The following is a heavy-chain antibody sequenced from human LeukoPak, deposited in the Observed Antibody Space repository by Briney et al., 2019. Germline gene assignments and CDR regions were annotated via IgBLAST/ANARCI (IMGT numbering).Heavy chain of an antibody. CDR1: GDSFSSNSAA. D-gene: IGHD3-10*01. CDR2: TYYRSKWYN. J-gene: IGHJ3*02. Sequence: SQTLSLTCAISGDSFSSNSAAWNWIRQSPSRGLEWLGRTYYRSKWYNDYAVSVKSRITINPDTSKNQFSLQLNSVTPEDTAVYYCARADVYDGSGSYFQRGAFDIWGQGTMVTVSS. V-gene: IGHV6-1*01. CDR3: ARADVYDGSGSYFQRGAFDI.